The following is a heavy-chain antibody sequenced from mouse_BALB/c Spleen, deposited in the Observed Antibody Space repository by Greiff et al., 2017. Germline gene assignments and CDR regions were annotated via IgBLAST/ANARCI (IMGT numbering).Heavy chain of an antibody. CDR2: INPSTGYT. V-gene: IGHV1-7*01. D-gene: IGHD4-1*01. Sequence: QVQLQQSGAELAKPGASVKMSCKASGYTFTSYWMHWVKQRPGQGLEWIGYINPSTGYTEYNQKFTDKATLTADKSSSTAYMQLSSLTSEDSAVYYCARGLANWDRDAMDYWGQGTSVTVSA. CDR1: GYTFTSYW. J-gene: IGHJ4*01. CDR3: ARGLANWDRDAMDY.